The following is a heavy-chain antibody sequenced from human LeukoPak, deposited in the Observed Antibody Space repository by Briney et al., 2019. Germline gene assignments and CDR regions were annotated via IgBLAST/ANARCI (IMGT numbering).Heavy chain of an antibody. D-gene: IGHD6-13*01. CDR2: TDRAGSGT. Sequence: GGSLRLSCAASGFNFYGFNMAWVRQAPGRGLEWVATTDRAGSGTEYIHSVRGRFTISRDNTKNLIHLQMNSLSAEDTAVYFCVTEHWYRFDYWGQGILVTVSS. CDR1: GFNFYGFN. J-gene: IGHJ4*02. V-gene: IGHV3-7*01. CDR3: VTEHWYRFDY.